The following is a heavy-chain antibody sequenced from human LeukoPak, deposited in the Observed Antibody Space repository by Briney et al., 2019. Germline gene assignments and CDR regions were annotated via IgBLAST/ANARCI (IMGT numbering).Heavy chain of an antibody. Sequence: ASVNVSCKASGGTFSSYAISWVRQAPGQGLEWMGGIIPIFGTANYAQKFQGRVTITADESTSTAYMELSSLRSEDTAVYYCAVGYCSGGSCLYYYYGMDVWGQGTTVTVSS. CDR2: IIPIFGTA. CDR1: GGTFSSYA. D-gene: IGHD2-15*01. J-gene: IGHJ6*02. V-gene: IGHV1-69*13. CDR3: AVGYCSGGSCLYYYYGMDV.